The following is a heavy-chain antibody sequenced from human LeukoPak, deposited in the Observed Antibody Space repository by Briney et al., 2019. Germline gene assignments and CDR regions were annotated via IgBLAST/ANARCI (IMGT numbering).Heavy chain of an antibody. V-gene: IGHV3-48*01. J-gene: IGHJ2*01. CDR3: ARQGYCSGGSCYRWYFDL. CDR2: ISSSNTI. Sequence: GGSLRLSCAASEFTFSSYSMNWVRQAPGKGLEWVSYISSSNTIYYADSVKGRFTISRDNAKNSLYLQMNSLRAEDTAVYYCARQGYCSGGSCYRWYFDLWGRGTLVTVSS. D-gene: IGHD2-15*01. CDR1: EFTFSSYS.